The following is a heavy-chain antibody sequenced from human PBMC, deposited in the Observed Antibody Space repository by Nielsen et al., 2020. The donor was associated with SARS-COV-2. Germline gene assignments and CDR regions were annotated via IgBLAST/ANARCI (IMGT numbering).Heavy chain of an antibody. D-gene: IGHD1-26*01. V-gene: IGHV1-8*01. CDR2: MNPNSGNT. Sequence: ASVKVSCKASGYTFTSYDINWVRQATGQGLEWMGWMNPNSGNTGYAQKFQGRVTMTRDTSTSTVYMELSSLRSEDTAVYYCARDLRGRRDSGSSPPAAFDIWGQGTMVTVSS. CDR1: GYTFTSYD. CDR3: ARDLRGRRDSGSSPPAAFDI. J-gene: IGHJ3*02.